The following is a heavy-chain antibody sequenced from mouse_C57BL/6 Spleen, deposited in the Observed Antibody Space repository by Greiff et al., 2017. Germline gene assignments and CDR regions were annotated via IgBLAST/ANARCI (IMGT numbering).Heavy chain of an antibody. V-gene: IGHV1-82*01. CDR3: ARAFLYDGYYVPWFAY. CDR2: IYPGDGDT. Sequence: VQLQQSGPELVKPGASVKISCKASGYAFSSSWMNWVKQRPGKGLEWIGRIYPGDGDTNYNGKFKGKATLTADKSSSTAYMQLISLTSEDSAVYFCARAFLYDGYYVPWFAYWGQGTLVTVSA. J-gene: IGHJ3*01. CDR1: GYAFSSSW. D-gene: IGHD2-3*01.